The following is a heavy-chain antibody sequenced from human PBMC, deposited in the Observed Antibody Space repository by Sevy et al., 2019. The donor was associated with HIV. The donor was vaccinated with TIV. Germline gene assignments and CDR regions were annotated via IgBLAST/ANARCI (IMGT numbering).Heavy chain of an antibody. Sequence: SETLSLTCTVSGGSISSYYWSWIRQPPVKGLEWIGYVSYSGSTNDNPSLRSRVTISIDTSKNQFSLRLSSVSAADTAVYYSARGGGRTDWGMDVWGPGTTVTVSS. J-gene: IGHJ6*02. CDR2: VSYSGST. CDR3: ARGGGRTDWGMDV. D-gene: IGHD1-1*01. CDR1: GGSISSYY. V-gene: IGHV4-59*01.